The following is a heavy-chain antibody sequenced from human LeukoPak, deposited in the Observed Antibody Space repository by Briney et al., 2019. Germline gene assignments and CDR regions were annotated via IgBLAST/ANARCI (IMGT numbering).Heavy chain of an antibody. CDR2: IYYSGST. Sequence: SETLSLTCTVSGGSINNYYWSWIRQPPGKGLEWIGYIYYSGSTNYNPSLKSRVTISVDTSKNQFSLKLSSVTAADTAVYYCARNKAADYWGQGTLVTVSS. V-gene: IGHV4-59*01. CDR3: ARNKAADY. J-gene: IGHJ4*02. CDR1: GGSINNYY. D-gene: IGHD6-25*01.